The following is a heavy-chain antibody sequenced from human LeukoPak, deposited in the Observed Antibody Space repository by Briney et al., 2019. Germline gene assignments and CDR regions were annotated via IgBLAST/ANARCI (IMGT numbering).Heavy chain of an antibody. CDR3: ARESTTSDYFDY. CDR2: ISSSGSTI. J-gene: IGHJ4*02. V-gene: IGHV3-11*04. CDR1: GFTFSDYY. Sequence: PGESLRLSCAASGFTFSDYYMSWIRQAPGKGLEWVSYISSSGSTIYYADSAKGRFTISRDNAKNSLYLQMNSLRAEDTAVYYCARESTTSDYFDYWGQGTLVTVSS. D-gene: IGHD2/OR15-2a*01.